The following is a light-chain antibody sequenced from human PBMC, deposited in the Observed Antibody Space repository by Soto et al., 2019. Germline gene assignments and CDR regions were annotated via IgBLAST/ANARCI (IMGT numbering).Light chain of an antibody. J-gene: IGKJ4*01. CDR2: EAF. V-gene: IGKV3-20*01. CDR3: QQYGSSPALT. Sequence: EIVLTQSPGTLSLSPGNRATLSCRASQSVSSSYLAWYQQKPGRAPRLLIYEAFSRATGIPDRLSGSGSGTDFTLTISRLEPEDFAVYYCQQYGSSPALTFGGGTKVEIK. CDR1: QSVSSSY.